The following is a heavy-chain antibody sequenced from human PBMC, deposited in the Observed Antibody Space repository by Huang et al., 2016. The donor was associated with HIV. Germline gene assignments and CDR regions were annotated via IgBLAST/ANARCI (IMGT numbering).Heavy chain of an antibody. CDR1: GGSIRSDNYY. CDR2: FYYSGST. CDR3: ARLPGSITMIRGVITDPY. J-gene: IGHJ4*02. V-gene: IGHV4-39*02. D-gene: IGHD3-10*01. Sequence: QLQLQESGPGLVKPSETLSLTCTVSGGSIRSDNYYWCWIRQHPWTGLEWIGSFYYSGSTYYNPSLKRRVTITVDTSKNHFSLRMRSVTAADTAVYYCARLPGSITMIRGVITDPYWGQGTLVTVSS.